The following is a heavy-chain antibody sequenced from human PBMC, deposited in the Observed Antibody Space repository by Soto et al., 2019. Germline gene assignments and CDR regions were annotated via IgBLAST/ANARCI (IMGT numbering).Heavy chain of an antibody. J-gene: IGHJ4*02. V-gene: IGHV3-30*18. Sequence: SLRLSCVVSGITLSSYGMNWVRQAPGKGLEWVAVISSDGNKKVYADSVRGRFTISRDNSKNTLYLQMNSLRAEDTAVYFCAKDKMDGDTYGSGYFDYWGLGTLVTVSS. CDR2: ISSDGNKK. CDR1: GITLSSYG. CDR3: AKDKMDGDTYGSGYFDY. D-gene: IGHD5-18*01.